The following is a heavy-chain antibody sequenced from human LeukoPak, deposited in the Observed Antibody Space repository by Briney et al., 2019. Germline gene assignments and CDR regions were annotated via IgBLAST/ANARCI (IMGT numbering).Heavy chain of an antibody. D-gene: IGHD3-10*01. J-gene: IGHJ6*04. CDR1: GGSFSGYY. CDR2: INHSGST. Sequence: SETLSLTCAVYGGSFSGYYWSWIRQPPGKGLEWIGEINHSGSTNYNPSLKSRVTISVDTSKNQFSLKLSSVTAADTAVYYCARGSMVRGVMHYYYGMDVWGKGTTVTVSS. V-gene: IGHV4-34*01. CDR3: ARGSMVRGVMHYYYGMDV.